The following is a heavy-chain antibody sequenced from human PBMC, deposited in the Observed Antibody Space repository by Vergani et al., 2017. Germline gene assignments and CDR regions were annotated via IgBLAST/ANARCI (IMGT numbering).Heavy chain of an antibody. J-gene: IGHJ4*02. CDR3: AAELEYYDSGFDY. CDR1: GCTFPSPA. Sequence: QMQRVHSGPEVKTPGTSVKVSCKASGCTFPSPAMQWVRQARGQRLERIGWIVVGSGNTNYAQKFQARVTITRDMSTSTAYRELSSLRSEDTAVYYCAAELEYYDSGFDYWGQGTLVTVSS. CDR2: IVVGSGNT. D-gene: IGHD3-22*01. V-gene: IGHV1-58*02.